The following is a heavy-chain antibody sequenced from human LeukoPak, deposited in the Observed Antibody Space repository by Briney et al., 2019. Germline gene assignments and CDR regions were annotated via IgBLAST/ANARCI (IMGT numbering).Heavy chain of an antibody. Sequence: ASVKVSCKASGYAFTSYYMHWVRQAPGQGLEWMGIINPSGGSTSYAQKFQGRVTMTRDTSTSTVYMELSSLRSEDTSVYYCARERGYSGYAPHSWFGPWGQGTLVTASS. CDR2: INPSGGST. J-gene: IGHJ5*02. D-gene: IGHD5-12*01. CDR1: GYAFTSYY. V-gene: IGHV1-46*01. CDR3: ARERGYSGYAPHSWFGP.